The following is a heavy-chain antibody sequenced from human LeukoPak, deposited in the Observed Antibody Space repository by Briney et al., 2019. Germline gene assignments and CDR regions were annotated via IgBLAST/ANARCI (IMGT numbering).Heavy chain of an antibody. Sequence: PGGSLRLSCAASGFTFSSYAMRWVRQAPGKGLEWVSTISGSGGSTYYADSVKGRFTISRDNSKNTLYLQMNSLRAEDTAVFYCANTPLATYYYYGMDVWGQGTTVTVSS. D-gene: IGHD5-24*01. CDR3: ANTPLATYYYYGMDV. J-gene: IGHJ6*02. CDR2: ISGSGGST. V-gene: IGHV3-23*01. CDR1: GFTFSSYA.